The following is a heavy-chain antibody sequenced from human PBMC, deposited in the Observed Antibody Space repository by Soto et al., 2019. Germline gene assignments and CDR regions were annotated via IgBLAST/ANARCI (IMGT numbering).Heavy chain of an antibody. CDR3: GKVLVGATGHTDSDS. Sequence: SETLSLTCTVSGGSIYRSGYYWGWIRQPPGRGLEWIGNIDYNGVTYSNPSLKSRVTTSRDTSKNQFSLKLASVTAADTALYYCGKVLVGATGHTDSDSWGPGTLVTVSS. J-gene: IGHJ4*02. V-gene: IGHV4-39*01. CDR1: GGSIYRSGYY. D-gene: IGHD2-15*01. CDR2: IDYNGVT.